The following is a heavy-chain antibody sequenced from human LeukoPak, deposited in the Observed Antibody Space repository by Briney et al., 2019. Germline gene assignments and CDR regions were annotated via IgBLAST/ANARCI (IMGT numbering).Heavy chain of an antibody. J-gene: IGHJ6*02. D-gene: IGHD3-3*01. CDR1: GFTVSSNY. V-gene: IGHV3-66*01. CDR3: ARDATIFGVVSLYYYYGMDV. CDR2: IYSGGST. Sequence: GGSLRLSCAASGFTVSSNYMSWVRQAPGEGLAWVADIYSGGSTYYADSVKGRFTISRDNSKNTLYPQMHSLRAEDTAVYYCARDATIFGVVSLYYYYGMDVWGQGTTVTVSS.